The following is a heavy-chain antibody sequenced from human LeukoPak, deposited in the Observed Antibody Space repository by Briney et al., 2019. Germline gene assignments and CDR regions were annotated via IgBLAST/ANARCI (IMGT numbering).Heavy chain of an antibody. V-gene: IGHV1-8*01. Sequence: GASVKVSCKASGYTFTSYDVNWVRQATGQGLEWMGWMNPNSGNTGYAQKFQGRVTMTRNTSISTAYMELSSLRSEDTAVYYCARGVVVAATYYYYYYMDVWGKGTTVTVSS. CDR3: ARGVVVAATYYYYYYMDV. J-gene: IGHJ6*03. CDR2: MNPNSGNT. D-gene: IGHD2-15*01. CDR1: GYTFTSYD.